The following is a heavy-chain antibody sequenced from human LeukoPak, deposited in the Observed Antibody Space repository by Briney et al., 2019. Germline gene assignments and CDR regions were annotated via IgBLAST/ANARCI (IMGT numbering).Heavy chain of an antibody. D-gene: IGHD2-15*01. J-gene: IGHJ4*02. Sequence: PSETLSLTCAVYGGSFSGYYWSWIRQPPGKGLEWIGEINHSGSTNYNPSLKSRVTISVDTSKNQFSLKLSSVTAADTAVYYCARGLYCSGGSCYSHFDYWGQGTLVTVSS. CDR3: ARGLYCSGGSCYSHFDY. CDR2: INHSGST. CDR1: GGSFSGYY. V-gene: IGHV4-34*01.